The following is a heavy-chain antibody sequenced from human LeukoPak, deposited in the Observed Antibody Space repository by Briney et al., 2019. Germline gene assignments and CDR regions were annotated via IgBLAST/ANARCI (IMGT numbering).Heavy chain of an antibody. Sequence: GGSLRLSCVASGFIFSDYWMAWVRQSPGKGLEWVASINGGGGSIFHADSVKGRFTISRDNSKNTLYLQMNSLRAEDTAMYYCAKRTRGGDSDYWGQGILVTVSS. J-gene: IGHJ4*02. V-gene: IGHV3-23*01. CDR2: INGGGGSI. CDR3: AKRTRGGDSDY. CDR1: GFIFSDYW. D-gene: IGHD4-17*01.